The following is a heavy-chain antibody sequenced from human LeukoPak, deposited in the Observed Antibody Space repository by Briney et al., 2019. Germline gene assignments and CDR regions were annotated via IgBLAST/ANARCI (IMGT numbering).Heavy chain of an antibody. V-gene: IGHV3-7*01. CDR2: INEEVSEK. Sequence: GGSLRLSCAVTVFMFRDDCMGGVRQAPGKGLWWGANINEEVSEKYYMDSVKGRFNISRDNAKNSLYLQMSSLTAEHTAVYSCVREPHLELDSGWVWRTGKDPYYYMDVWGKGTTVTVSS. CDR1: VFMFRDDC. J-gene: IGHJ6*03. D-gene: IGHD6-19*01. CDR3: VREPHLELDSGWVWRTGKDPYYYMDV.